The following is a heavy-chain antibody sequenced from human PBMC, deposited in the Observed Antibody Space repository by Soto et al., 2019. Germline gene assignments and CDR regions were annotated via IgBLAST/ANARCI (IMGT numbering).Heavy chain of an antibody. CDR3: TTDLSDSSRYYYGPDY. D-gene: IGHD3-22*01. V-gene: IGHV3-15*01. CDR2: IKSKTDGGTT. J-gene: IGHJ4*02. CDR1: GFTFSNAW. Sequence: PGGSLRLSCAAPGFTFSNAWMSWVRQAPGKGLEWVGRIKSKTDGGTTDYAAPVKGRFTISRDDSKNTLYLQMNSLKTEDTAVYYXTTDLSDSSRYYYGPDYWGQGTLVTVSS.